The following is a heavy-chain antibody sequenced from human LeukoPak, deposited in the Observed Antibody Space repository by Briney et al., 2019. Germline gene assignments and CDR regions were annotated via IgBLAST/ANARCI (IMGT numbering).Heavy chain of an antibody. V-gene: IGHV1-2*02. CDR3: ARSGTDFWSGSHSRGWFDP. CDR2: INPNSGGT. J-gene: IGHJ5*02. Sequence: ASVKVPCKASGYTFTGYYMHWVRQAPGQGLERMGWINPNSGGTNYAQKFQGRVTMTRDTSISTAYMELSRLRSDDTAVYYCARSGTDFWSGSHSRGWFDPWGQGTLVTVSS. CDR1: GYTFTGYY. D-gene: IGHD3-3*01.